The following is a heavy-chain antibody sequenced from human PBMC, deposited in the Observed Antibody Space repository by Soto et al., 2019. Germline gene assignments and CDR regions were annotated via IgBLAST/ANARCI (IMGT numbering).Heavy chain of an antibody. Sequence: PSRNLSITSTVYRDSLSSYYRRWIRQPAGKRLEWIGRIYTSGSTNYNPSLKSRVTMSVDTSKNQFSLKLSSVTAADTAVYYCARYFVFMFYHQPGYSIVRYPTSFSSGLWG. CDR1: RDSLSSYY. CDR2: IYTSGST. J-gene: IGHJ6*01. CDR3: ARYFVFMFYHQPGYSIVRYPTSFSSGL. V-gene: IGHV4-59*10. D-gene: IGHD2-2*03.